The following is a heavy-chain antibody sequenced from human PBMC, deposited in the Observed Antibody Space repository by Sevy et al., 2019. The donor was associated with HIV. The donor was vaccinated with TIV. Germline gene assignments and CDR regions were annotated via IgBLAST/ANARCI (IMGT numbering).Heavy chain of an antibody. CDR1: GFTFSSYE. CDR3: AREWQQLSRGFDY. D-gene: IGHD6-13*01. Sequence: GGSLRLSCAASGFTFSSYEMNWVRQAPGKGLERVSYISSSGSTIYYADPVKGRFTISRDNAKNSLYLQMNSLRAEDTAVYYSAREWQQLSRGFDYWGQGTLVTVSS. CDR2: ISSSGSTI. V-gene: IGHV3-48*03. J-gene: IGHJ4*02.